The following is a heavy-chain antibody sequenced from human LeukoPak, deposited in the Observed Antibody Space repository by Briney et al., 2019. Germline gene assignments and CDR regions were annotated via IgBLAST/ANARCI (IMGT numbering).Heavy chain of an antibody. J-gene: IGHJ3*02. V-gene: IGHV4-61*02. CDR2: IYSSGST. CDR1: GGSISNGPYY. Sequence: PSQTLSLTCTVSGGSISNGPYYWNWIRQPAGKGLEWIGRIYSSGSTNYNPSLKSRVTISVDTSKNQFSLKLSSVTAADTAVYYCARAYYDYVWGSYRWDAFDIWGQGTMVTVSS. D-gene: IGHD3-16*02. CDR3: ARAYYDYVWGSYRWDAFDI.